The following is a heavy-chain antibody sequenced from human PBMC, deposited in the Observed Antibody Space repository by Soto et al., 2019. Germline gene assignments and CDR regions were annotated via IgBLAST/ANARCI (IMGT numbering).Heavy chain of an antibody. V-gene: IGHV1-69*01. CDR2: IIPIPGTA. CDR3: ARSQGSSTSLEIYYYYYYGMDV. CDR1: GGTFSSYA. J-gene: IGHJ6*02. D-gene: IGHD2-2*01. Sequence: QVQLVQSGAEVKKPGSSVKVSCKASGGTFSSYAISWVRQAHGQGLEWMGGIIPIPGTANYAQKFQGRVTITADESTSTAYMELSRLRSEDTAVYYCARSQGSSTSLEIYYYYYYGMDVWGQGTTVTVSS.